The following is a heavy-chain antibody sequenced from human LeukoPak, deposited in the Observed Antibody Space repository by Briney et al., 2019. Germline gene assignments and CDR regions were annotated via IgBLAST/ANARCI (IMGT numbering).Heavy chain of an antibody. CDR2: ISAYNGNT. CDR1: GYTFTSYG. V-gene: IGHV1-18*01. D-gene: IGHD5-18*01. Sequence: ASVKVSCKASGYTFTSYGISWVRQALGQGLEWMGWISAYNGNTNYAQKLQGRVTMTTDTSTSTAYMELRSLRSDDTAVYYCARGYRLTRQPNDAFDIWGQGTMVTVSS. CDR3: ARGYRLTRQPNDAFDI. J-gene: IGHJ3*02.